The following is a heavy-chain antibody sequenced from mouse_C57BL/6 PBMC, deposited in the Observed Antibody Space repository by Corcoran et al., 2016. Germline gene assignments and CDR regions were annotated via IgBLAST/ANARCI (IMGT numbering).Heavy chain of an antibody. J-gene: IGHJ2*01. CDR2: IYPGDGDT. D-gene: IGHD4-1*01. CDR1: GYAFRSNW. Sequence: QVQLQQSGAELVKPGASEKISCKASGYAFRSNWMNWVKQRPGKGLEWVGQIYPGDGDTNYNGKFKGKATLTADKSSSTAYMQLSSLTSEDSAVYFCARPALGPDYFDYWGQGTTLTVSS. CDR3: ARPALGPDYFDY. V-gene: IGHV1-80*01.